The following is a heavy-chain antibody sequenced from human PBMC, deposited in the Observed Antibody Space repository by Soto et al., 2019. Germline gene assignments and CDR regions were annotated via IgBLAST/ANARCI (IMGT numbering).Heavy chain of an antibody. Sequence: SETLSLTCTVSGGSISSYYWSWIRQPPGKGLEWIGYIYYSGSTNYNPSLKSRVTISVDTSKNQFSLKLSSVTAADTAVYFCARDSLSGGTPGRSYGMDVWGQGTTVTVSS. D-gene: IGHD3-10*01. V-gene: IGHV4-59*01. CDR1: GGSISSYY. CDR2: IYYSGST. J-gene: IGHJ6*02. CDR3: ARDSLSGGTPGRSYGMDV.